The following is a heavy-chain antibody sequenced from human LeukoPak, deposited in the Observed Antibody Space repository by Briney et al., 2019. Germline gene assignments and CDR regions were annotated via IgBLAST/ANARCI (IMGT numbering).Heavy chain of an antibody. CDR2: ISSSGSTM. CDR1: GFIFSDYY. CDR3: ARDPGSGYEEHFDY. Sequence: GGSLRLSCAASGFIFSDYYMSWIRQAPGKGLERVSYISSSGSTMYYTDSVKGRFTISRDNAKDSLYLQMNSLRAEDTAVYYCARDPGSGYEEHFDYWGQGTLVTVSS. J-gene: IGHJ4*02. V-gene: IGHV3-11*01. D-gene: IGHD5-12*01.